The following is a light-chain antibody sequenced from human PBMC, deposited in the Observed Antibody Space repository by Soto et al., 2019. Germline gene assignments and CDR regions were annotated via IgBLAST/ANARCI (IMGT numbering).Light chain of an antibody. V-gene: IGLV4-60*03. CDR2: VEGSGSY. J-gene: IGLJ3*02. CDR1: SGHSTYV. Sequence: QPVLTQSSSASASLGSSVKLTCTLSSGHSTYVIAWHQQQSGKAPRYLMKVEGSGSYNKGSGVPDRFSGSSSGADRYLTISNLRSEDEADYYCETWDGNSWVFGGGTKVTVL. CDR3: ETWDGNSWV.